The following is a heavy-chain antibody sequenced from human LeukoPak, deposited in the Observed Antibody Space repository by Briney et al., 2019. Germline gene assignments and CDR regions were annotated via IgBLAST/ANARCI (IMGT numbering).Heavy chain of an antibody. CDR3: ARDSNNMYNWFDP. Sequence: PGGSLRLSCAASGFTFSSYGMSWVRQAPGKGLEWVSGISGSGGVSGSGGGTYYADSVKGRFTISRDNAKNTLYLQMNSLRVEDTAAYYCARDSNNMYNWFDPWGQGTLVTVSS. CDR2: ISGSGGVSGSGGGT. CDR1: GFTFSSYG. V-gene: IGHV3-23*01. J-gene: IGHJ5*02. D-gene: IGHD1/OR15-1a*01.